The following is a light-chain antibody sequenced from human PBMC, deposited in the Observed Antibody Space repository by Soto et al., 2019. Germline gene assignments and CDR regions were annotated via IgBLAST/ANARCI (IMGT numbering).Light chain of an antibody. Sequence: EIVLTPSPATLSLSPGERATLSCRASQTVSSNLGWYQQKPGQAPRLLIYDTSNRATGIPARFSGSGSGTDFTLTISSLESEDFAIYYCHQRNNWPYTFGQGTKLEIK. CDR3: HQRNNWPYT. V-gene: IGKV3-11*01. CDR1: QTVSSN. J-gene: IGKJ2*01. CDR2: DTS.